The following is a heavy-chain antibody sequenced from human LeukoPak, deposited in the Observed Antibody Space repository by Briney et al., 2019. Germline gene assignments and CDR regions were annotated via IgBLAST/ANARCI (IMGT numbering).Heavy chain of an antibody. V-gene: IGHV1-18*04. CDR3: ARANSGYDQNWFDP. J-gene: IGHJ5*02. D-gene: IGHD5-12*01. Sequence: ASVKVSCKASGYTFTGFYIHFVRQAPGQGLEWMGWISAYNGNTNYAQKLQGRVTMTTDTSTSTAYMELRSLRSDDTAVYYCARANSGYDQNWFDPWGQGTLVTVSS. CDR1: GYTFTGFY. CDR2: ISAYNGNT.